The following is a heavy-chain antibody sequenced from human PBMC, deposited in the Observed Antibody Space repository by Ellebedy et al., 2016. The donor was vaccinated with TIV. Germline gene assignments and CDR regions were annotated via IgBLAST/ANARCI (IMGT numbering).Heavy chain of an antibody. J-gene: IGHJ4*02. D-gene: IGHD5-12*01. CDR3: ARDIEYSGYDPGC. CDR1: GYTFSSYD. Sequence: AASVKVSCKASGYTFSSYDISWVRQAPGQGLEWMGWISGYNGNTSYAQKLQGRVTMTTDTSTSTAYMELRSLRCDDTAVYYCARDIEYSGYDPGCWGQGTLVTVSS. V-gene: IGHV1-18*04. CDR2: ISGYNGNT.